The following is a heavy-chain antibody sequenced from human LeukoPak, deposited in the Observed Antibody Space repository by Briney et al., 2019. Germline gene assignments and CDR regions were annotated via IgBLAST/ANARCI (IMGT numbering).Heavy chain of an antibody. CDR3: AKDEVGGHFEC. Sequence: PGGSLRLSCAASGFTFSSYWMSWVRQAPGKGLEWVANIKQDGSEKYYVDSVKGRFTISRDNAKNSVSLQMNNVRADDTAVYYCAKDEVGGHFECWGQGILVTVSS. V-gene: IGHV3-7*01. J-gene: IGHJ4*02. CDR1: GFTFSSYW. CDR2: IKQDGSEK.